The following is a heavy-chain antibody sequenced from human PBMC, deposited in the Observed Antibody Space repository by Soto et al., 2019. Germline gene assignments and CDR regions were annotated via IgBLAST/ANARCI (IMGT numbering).Heavy chain of an antibody. Sequence: GGSLRLSCAASGFTFSSYWMHWVRQAPGKGLVWVSRINSDGSSTSYADSVKGRFTISRDNAKNTLYLQMNSLRAEDTAVYYCAKDLAAGTQYYYYYGMDVWGQGTTVTVSS. CDR1: GFTFSSYW. D-gene: IGHD6-13*01. J-gene: IGHJ6*02. V-gene: IGHV3-74*01. CDR2: INSDGSST. CDR3: AKDLAAGTQYYYYYGMDV.